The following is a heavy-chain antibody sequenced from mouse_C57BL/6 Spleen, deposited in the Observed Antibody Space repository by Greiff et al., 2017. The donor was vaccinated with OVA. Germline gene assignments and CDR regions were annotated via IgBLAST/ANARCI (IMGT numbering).Heavy chain of an antibody. Sequence: QVQLQQSGAELVRPGTSVKMSCKASGYTFTNYWIGWAKQRPGHGLEWIGDIYPGGGYTNDNEKFKGKATLTADKCSSTAYMQCSSLTSEDSAIYYCARRRDGDFDVWGTGTTVTVSS. CDR3: ARRRDGDFDV. CDR1: GYTFTNYW. V-gene: IGHV1-63*01. CDR2: IYPGGGYT. D-gene: IGHD3-3*01. J-gene: IGHJ1*03.